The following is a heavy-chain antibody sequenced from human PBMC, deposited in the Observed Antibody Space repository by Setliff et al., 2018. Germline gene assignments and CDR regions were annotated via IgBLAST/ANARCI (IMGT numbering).Heavy chain of an antibody. Sequence: KPSETLSLTCGVYGGSFSGYYWSWIRQPPGKGLEWIGEINHSGSTNYNPSLKSRVTISVDTSKNQFSLKLSSVTAADTAVYYCARRGGYSGSYYYYYCMDVWGKGTTVTVSS. CDR1: GGSFSGYY. V-gene: IGHV4-34*01. J-gene: IGHJ6*03. CDR3: ARRGGYSGSYYYYYCMDV. CDR2: INHSGST. D-gene: IGHD1-26*01.